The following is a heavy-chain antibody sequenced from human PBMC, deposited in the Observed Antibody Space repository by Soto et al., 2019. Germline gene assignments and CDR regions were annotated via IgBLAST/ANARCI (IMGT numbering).Heavy chain of an antibody. J-gene: IGHJ4*02. CDR1: GYTFTSYG. CDR2: IIPIFGTA. CDR3: ARLQSTHSY. V-gene: IGHV1-69*01. Sequence: ASVKFSCKASGYTFTSYGISWVRQAPGQGLEWMGGIIPIFGTANYAQKFQCRVTITADESTSTADMELSSLRSEDTAVYYCARLQSTHSYWGQGTLVTVSS.